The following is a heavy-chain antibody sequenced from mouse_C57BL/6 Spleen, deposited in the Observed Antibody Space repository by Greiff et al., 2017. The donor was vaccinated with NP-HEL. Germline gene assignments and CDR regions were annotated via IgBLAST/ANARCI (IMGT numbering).Heavy chain of an antibody. D-gene: IGHD2-4*01. CDR1: GYTFTDYN. J-gene: IGHJ2*01. CDR2: INPNNGGT. Sequence: EVKLQESGPELVKPGASVKIPCKASGYTFTDYNMDWVKQSHGKSLEWIGDINPNNGGTIYNQKFKGKATLTVDKSSSTAYMELRSLTSEDTAVYYCARSIYDYDATRFDYWGQGTTLTVSS. V-gene: IGHV1-18*01. CDR3: ARSIYDYDATRFDY.